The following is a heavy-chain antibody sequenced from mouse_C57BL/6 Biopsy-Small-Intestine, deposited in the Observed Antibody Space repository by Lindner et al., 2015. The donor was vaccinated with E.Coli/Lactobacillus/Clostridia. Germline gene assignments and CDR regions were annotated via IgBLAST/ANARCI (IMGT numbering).Heavy chain of an antibody. Sequence: VQLQESGAELMKPGASVMLSCKATGYTFTGYWIEWVKQRPGHGLEWIGEIFPGSGSTKYSENFKGKATFTADTSSNTAYMQLSSLTTEDSAIYYCARSGGYYVHYWGQGTTLTVSS. CDR2: IFPGSGST. D-gene: IGHD2-3*01. CDR3: ARSGGYYVHY. CDR1: GYTFTGYW. J-gene: IGHJ2*01. V-gene: IGHV1-9*01.